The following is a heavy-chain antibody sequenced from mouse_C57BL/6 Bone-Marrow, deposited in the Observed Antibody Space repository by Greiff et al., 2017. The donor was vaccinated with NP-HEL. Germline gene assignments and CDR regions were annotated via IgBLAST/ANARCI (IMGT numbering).Heavy chain of an antibody. CDR1: GFTFSSYA. J-gene: IGHJ3*01. Sequence: EVQRVESGEGLVKPGGSLKLSCAASGFTFSSYAMSWVRQTPEKRLEWVAYISSGGDYIYYADTVKGRFTISRDNARNTLYLQMSSLKSEDTAMYYCTRDRDSRAWFAYWGQGTLVTVSA. CDR2: ISSGGDYI. V-gene: IGHV5-9-1*02. CDR3: TRDRDSRAWFAY. D-gene: IGHD3-1*01.